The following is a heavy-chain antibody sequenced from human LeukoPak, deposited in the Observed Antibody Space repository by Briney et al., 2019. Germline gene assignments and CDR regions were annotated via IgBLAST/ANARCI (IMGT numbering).Heavy chain of an antibody. D-gene: IGHD3-10*01. Sequence: KSSDTLSLTCAVSGGPFSGYFWSWIRQSSGKGLEWIGEIHNSGTTNYNPSLNSRVTISEDTSKNQFYLNLSSVTAADTAVYYCARRYYYNLGSFPFDFWGQGNLVTVSS. J-gene: IGHJ4*02. V-gene: IGHV4-34*01. CDR2: IHNSGTT. CDR3: ARRYYYNLGSFPFDF. CDR1: GGPFSGYF.